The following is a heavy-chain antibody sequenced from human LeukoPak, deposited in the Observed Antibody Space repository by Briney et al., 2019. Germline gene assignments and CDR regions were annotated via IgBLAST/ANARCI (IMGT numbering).Heavy chain of an antibody. Sequence: PSETLSLTCAVYGGSFSDYYWNWIRQFPGKGLEWIGEISHSGNVNCNPSLESRVTISMDTSNYQFSLKLSSVTAAGTAVYYCARGSRLPLDYWGQGSLVTVSS. CDR2: ISHSGNV. CDR3: ARGSRLPLDY. V-gene: IGHV4-34*01. J-gene: IGHJ4*02. D-gene: IGHD4-11*01. CDR1: GGSFSDYY.